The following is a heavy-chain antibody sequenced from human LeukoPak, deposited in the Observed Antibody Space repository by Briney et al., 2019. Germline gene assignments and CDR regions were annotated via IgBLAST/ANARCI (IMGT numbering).Heavy chain of an antibody. D-gene: IGHD6-6*01. V-gene: IGHV4-34*01. CDR3: ARGSSAGRLYNWFDP. CDR2: INHSGST. J-gene: IGHJ5*02. Sequence: PSETLSLTCAVYGGSFSGYYWSWIRQPPGKGLEWIGEINHSGSTNYNPSLKSRVTISVDTSKNQFSLKLGSVTAADTAVYYCARGSSAGRLYNWFDPWGQGTLVTVSS. CDR1: GGSFSGYY.